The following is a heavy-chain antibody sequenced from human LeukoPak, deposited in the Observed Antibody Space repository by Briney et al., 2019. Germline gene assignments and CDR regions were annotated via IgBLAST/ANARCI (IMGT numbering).Heavy chain of an antibody. V-gene: IGHV3-15*01. CDR1: GFTFSSYA. CDR2: IKSNTDGGTT. CDR3: TTYTNWYFAL. D-gene: IGHD1-1*01. Sequence: PGGSLRLSCAASGFTFSSYAMSWVRQAPGEGLEWVGRIKSNTDGGTTNYAAPVKGRFTISRDDSKNTLYLQMNSLKTEDTAVYYCTTYTNWYFALWGRGTLVTVSS. J-gene: IGHJ2*01.